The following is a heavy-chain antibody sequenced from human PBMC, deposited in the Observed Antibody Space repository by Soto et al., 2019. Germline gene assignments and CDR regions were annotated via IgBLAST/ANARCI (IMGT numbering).Heavy chain of an antibody. D-gene: IGHD3-22*01. V-gene: IGHV5-10-1*01. J-gene: IGHJ4*02. CDR3: ARQIYDSDTGPNFQYYFDS. Sequence: GESLKISCKGSGYSFAGYWITCVRQKPGKGLEWMGRIDPSDSQTYYSPSFRGHVTISVTKSITTVFLQWSSLRASGTAMYYCARQIYDSDTGPNFQYYFDSWGQGTPVTVSS. CDR2: IDPSDSQT. CDR1: GYSFAGYW.